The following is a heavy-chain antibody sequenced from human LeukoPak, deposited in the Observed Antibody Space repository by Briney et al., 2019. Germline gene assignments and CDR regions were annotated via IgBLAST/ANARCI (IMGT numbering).Heavy chain of an antibody. Sequence: ASVKVSCKASGYTFTSYGISWVRQAPGQGLEWMGWISAYNGNTNYAQKLQGRVTMTTDTSTSTAYMELRSLRSDDTAVYYCARDLAVAGRDNWFDPWGQGTLVTVSS. CDR2: ISAYNGNT. D-gene: IGHD6-19*01. CDR1: GYTFTSYG. V-gene: IGHV1-18*01. J-gene: IGHJ5*02. CDR3: ARDLAVAGRDNWFDP.